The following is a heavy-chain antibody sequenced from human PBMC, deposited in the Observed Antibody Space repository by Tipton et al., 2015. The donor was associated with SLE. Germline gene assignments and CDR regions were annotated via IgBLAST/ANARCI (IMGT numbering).Heavy chain of an antibody. CDR1: GGSITNGDYY. CDR2: VYYSGTT. J-gene: IGHJ4*02. D-gene: IGHD1-26*01. Sequence: TLSLTCTVSGGSITNGDYYWHWIRQPPGKGLEWIGYVYYSGTTYSNPSLKSRVTISADTSKNQFSLKLSSVTAADTAVYYCTRGVGARGSNLDYWGQGSLVTVSS. V-gene: IGHV4-30-4*01. CDR3: TRGVGARGSNLDY.